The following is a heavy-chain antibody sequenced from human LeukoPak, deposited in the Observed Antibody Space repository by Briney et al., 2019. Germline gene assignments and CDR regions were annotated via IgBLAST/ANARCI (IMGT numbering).Heavy chain of an antibody. CDR1: GFTFSSYA. Sequence: GGSLRLSCAASGFTFSSYAMSWVRQAPGKGLEWVSTFSGSSSKTYYADSVKGRFTISRDNSKNTLYLQMNSLRAEDTAVYYCATPRVRGVPVPSYFDYWGQGTLVTVSS. D-gene: IGHD3-10*01. CDR3: ATPRVRGVPVPSYFDY. V-gene: IGHV3-23*01. CDR2: FSGSSSKT. J-gene: IGHJ4*02.